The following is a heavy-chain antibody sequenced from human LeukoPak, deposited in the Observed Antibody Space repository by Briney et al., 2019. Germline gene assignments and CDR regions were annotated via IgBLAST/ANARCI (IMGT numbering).Heavy chain of an antibody. CDR3: ARGQTTVDY. Sequence: ASVKVSCKASGYTFTGFYMHWVRQAPGQGLEWMGWINPTSGGSNYARKFQGRITMTRERSINTAYMELSRLRSDDTAVYYCARGQTTVDYWGQGTLVTVSS. CDR1: GYTFTGFY. D-gene: IGHD4-11*01. J-gene: IGHJ4*02. CDR2: INPTSGGS. V-gene: IGHV1-2*02.